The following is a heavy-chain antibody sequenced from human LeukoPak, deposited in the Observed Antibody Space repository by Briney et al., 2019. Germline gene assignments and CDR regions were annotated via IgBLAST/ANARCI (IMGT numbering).Heavy chain of an antibody. CDR2: ISGSGGST. CDR3: AKCSAAGPLFDY. CDR1: GFTFSSYA. V-gene: IGHV3-23*01. J-gene: IGHJ4*02. Sequence: GGSLRLSCAASGFTFSSYAMSWVRQAPGKGLEWVSAISGSGGSTYYADSVKGRFTISRDNSKNTLYLQVNSLRAEDTAVYYCAKCSAAGPLFDYWGQGTLVTVSS. D-gene: IGHD6-13*01.